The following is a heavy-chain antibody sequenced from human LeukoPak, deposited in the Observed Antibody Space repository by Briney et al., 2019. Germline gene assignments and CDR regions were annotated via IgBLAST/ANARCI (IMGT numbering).Heavy chain of an antibody. CDR2: ISAYNGNT. CDR3: ARARSITMVRGVIFDY. Sequence: ASVKVSCKASGYSFTSYGISWVRQAPGQGLEWMGWISAYNGNTNYAQKIQGRVTMTTDTSTSTAYMELRSLRSDDTAVYYCARARSITMVRGVIFDYWGQGTLVTVSS. CDR1: GYSFTSYG. V-gene: IGHV1-18*01. D-gene: IGHD3-10*01. J-gene: IGHJ4*02.